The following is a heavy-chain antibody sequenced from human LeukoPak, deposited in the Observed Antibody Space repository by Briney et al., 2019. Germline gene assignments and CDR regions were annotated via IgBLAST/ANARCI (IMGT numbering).Heavy chain of an antibody. CDR2: ISYDGSNK. V-gene: IGHV3-30*18. CDR3: AKGDITMVRGVIGYYYYGMDV. Sequence: PGGSLRLSCAASGFTFSSYGMHWVRQAPGKGLEWVAVISYDGSNKYYADSVKGRFTISRDNSKNTLYLQMNSLRAEDTAVYYCAKGDITMVRGVIGYYYYGMDVWGQGTTVTVSS. J-gene: IGHJ6*02. D-gene: IGHD3-10*01. CDR1: GFTFSSYG.